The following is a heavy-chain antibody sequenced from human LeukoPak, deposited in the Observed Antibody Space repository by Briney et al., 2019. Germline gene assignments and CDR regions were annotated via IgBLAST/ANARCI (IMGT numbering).Heavy chain of an antibody. CDR1: GGSISSYY. J-gene: IGHJ4*02. V-gene: IGHV4-34*01. D-gene: IGHD3-22*01. CDR2: IYHSGST. CDR3: ARRRITMIVVVIWRSYFDY. Sequence: SETLSLTCTVSGGSISSYYWSWIRQPPGKGLEWIGEIYHSGSTNYNPSLKSRVTISVDTSKNQFSLKLSSVTAADTAVYYCARRRITMIVVVIWRSYFDYWGQGTLVTVSS.